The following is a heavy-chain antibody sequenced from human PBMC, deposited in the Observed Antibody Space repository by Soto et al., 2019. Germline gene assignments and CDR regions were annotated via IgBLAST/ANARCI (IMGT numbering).Heavy chain of an antibody. Sequence: HPGGSLRLSCAASGFTFSSYSMNWVRQAPGKGLEWISYISSSSGTIYYADSVKGRFTISRDNAKNSMYLQMNSLRAEDTAVYYCARRVLYDSSEFDSWGQGTVVTVSS. CDR2: ISSSSGTI. CDR1: GFTFSSYS. V-gene: IGHV3-48*01. CDR3: ARRVLYDSSEFDS. J-gene: IGHJ4*02. D-gene: IGHD3-22*01.